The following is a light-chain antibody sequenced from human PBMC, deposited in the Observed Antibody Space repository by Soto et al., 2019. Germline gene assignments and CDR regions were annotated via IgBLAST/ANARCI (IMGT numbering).Light chain of an antibody. CDR3: QRFNRWPLS. CDR2: DTS. CDR1: QSVGST. V-gene: IGKV3-15*01. J-gene: IGKJ4*01. Sequence: EIVLTQSPAALSVSPGERATLSCWASQSVGSTLKWYQQKPGQAPRLLIYDTSIRATGIPARFSGSGSGTEFTLTIASLQSEDFGVYYCQRFNRWPLSFGGGTKVEI.